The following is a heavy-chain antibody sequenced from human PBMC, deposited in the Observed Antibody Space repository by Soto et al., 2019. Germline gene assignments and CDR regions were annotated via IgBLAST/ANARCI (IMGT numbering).Heavy chain of an antibody. D-gene: IGHD2-21*02. CDR3: ARQFATVVTPTGMDV. CDR1: GFTFSSYA. V-gene: IGHV3-30-3*01. CDR2: ISYEGSNK. Sequence: QPGGSLRLSCAASGFTFSSYAMHWVRQAPGKGLEWVAVISYEGSNKYYADSVKGRFTISRDNSKNTLYLQMNSLRAEDTAVYYCARQFATVVTPTGMDVWGQGTTVTVSS. J-gene: IGHJ6*02.